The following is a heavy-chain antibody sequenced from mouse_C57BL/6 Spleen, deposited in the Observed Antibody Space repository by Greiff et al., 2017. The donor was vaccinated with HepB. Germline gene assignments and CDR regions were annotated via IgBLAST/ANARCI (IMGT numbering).Heavy chain of an antibody. D-gene: IGHD1-1*01. CDR2: IDPSDSYT. CDR1: GYTFTSYW. V-gene: IGHV1-69*01. CDR3: ARPYGSSPFDY. J-gene: IGHJ2*01. Sequence: QVQLQESGTVLARPGASVKMSCKASGYTFTSYWMHWVKQRPGQGLEWIGEIDPSDSYTNYNQKFKGKSTLTVDKSSSTAYMQLSSLTSEDSAVYYCARPYGSSPFDYWGQGTTLTVSS.